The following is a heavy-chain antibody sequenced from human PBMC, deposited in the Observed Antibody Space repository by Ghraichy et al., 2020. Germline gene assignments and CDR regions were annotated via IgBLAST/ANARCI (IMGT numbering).Heavy chain of an antibody. CDR2: ISSSSSTI. Sequence: GGSLRLSCAASGFTFSSYSMNWVRQAPGKGLEWVSYISSSSSTIYYADSVKGRFTISRDNAKNSLYLQMNSLRDEDTAVYYCARDRDCGGDCFEAFDIWGQGTMVTVSS. CDR3: ARDRDCGGDCFEAFDI. CDR1: GFTFSSYS. V-gene: IGHV3-48*02. J-gene: IGHJ3*02. D-gene: IGHD2-21*02.